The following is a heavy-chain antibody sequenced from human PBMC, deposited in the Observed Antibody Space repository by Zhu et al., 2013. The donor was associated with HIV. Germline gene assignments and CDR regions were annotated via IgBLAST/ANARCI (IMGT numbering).Heavy chain of an antibody. CDR1: GGTFNSSA. Sequence: QVQLVQSGAEVKKPGSSVKVSCKASGGTFNSSAITWVRQAPGQGLEWIGEIIPMFRIPSYAQKFQGRVTITADESTSTAYMDLSSLRSEDSAIYCCASSSNWIYKDAFDIWGPGTMVTVSS. V-gene: IGHV1-69*12. CDR2: IIPMFRIP. J-gene: IGHJ3*02. D-gene: IGHD1-7*01. CDR3: ASSSNWIYKDAFDI.